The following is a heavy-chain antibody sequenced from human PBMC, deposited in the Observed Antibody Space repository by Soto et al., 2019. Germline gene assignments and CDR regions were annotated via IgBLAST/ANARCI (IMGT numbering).Heavy chain of an antibody. CDR2: IKQDGTEK. Sequence: EVQLVESGGGLVQPGGSLRLSCAASGFTFSSYWMTWVRQAPGKGLEWVANIKQDGTEKYYVDSVKGRFTISRDNAKNSLYLQMNSLRAEDTAVYYCASQNSATSMGDAFDIWGQGTTVTVSS. J-gene: IGHJ3*02. V-gene: IGHV3-7*01. CDR3: ASQNSATSMGDAFDI. CDR1: GFTFSSYW. D-gene: IGHD1-26*01.